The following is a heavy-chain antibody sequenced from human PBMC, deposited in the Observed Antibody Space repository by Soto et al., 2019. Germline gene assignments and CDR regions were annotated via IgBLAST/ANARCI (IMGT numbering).Heavy chain of an antibody. CDR3: AHRGYGDYPRDNWFDP. CDR2: IYWNEDK. CDR1: GFSLKTGGAG. J-gene: IGHJ5*02. D-gene: IGHD4-17*01. Sequence: KSGPTLVNPTQTLTLTCTFSGFSLKTGGAGVGWIRQPPGKALEWLALIYWNEDKRYSPSLKSRLTITKDTSKNQVVLTMTNVDPVDTATYYCAHRGYGDYPRDNWFDPWGQGTLVTVSS. V-gene: IGHV2-5*01.